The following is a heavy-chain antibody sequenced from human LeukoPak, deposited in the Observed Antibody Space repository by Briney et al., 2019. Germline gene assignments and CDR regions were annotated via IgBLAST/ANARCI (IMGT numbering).Heavy chain of an antibody. V-gene: IGHV3-7*01. CDR1: GFTVSSNY. J-gene: IGHJ4*02. CDR2: IKQDGSEK. CDR3: ARDLCITMIVVVITKRGY. D-gene: IGHD3-22*01. Sequence: PGGSLRLSCAASGFTVSSNYMSWVRQAPGKGLEWVANIKQDGSEKYYVDSVKGRFTISRDNAKNSLYLQMNSLRAEDTAVYYCARDLCITMIVVVITKRGYWGQGTLVTVSS.